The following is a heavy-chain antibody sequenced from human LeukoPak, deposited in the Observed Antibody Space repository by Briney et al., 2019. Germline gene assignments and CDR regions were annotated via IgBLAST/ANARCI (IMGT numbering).Heavy chain of an antibody. V-gene: IGHV4-4*02. D-gene: IGHD3-22*01. CDR2: FYHSGIA. Sequence: PSETLTLPCAVSGGSISISNWRSWLRQPPRKGLELTGEFYHSGIANYNRDLKIRVTISEDKSMNHFSLRLSDVTAQDRAVFYSRSTSHDLIGYIVCWGQGTLVTVSS. J-gene: IGHJ4*02. CDR1: GGSISISNW. CDR3: RSTSHDLIGYIVC.